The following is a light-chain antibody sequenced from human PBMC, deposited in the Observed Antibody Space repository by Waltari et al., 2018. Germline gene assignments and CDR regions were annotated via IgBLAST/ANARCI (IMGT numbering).Light chain of an antibody. CDR3: SSYTSSSTYV. CDR2: DVS. CDR1: SSDVGGHNY. J-gene: IGLJ1*01. Sequence: QSALTQPASVSGSPGPSITISCTGTSSDVGGHNYVSWYQQHPGKVPKLMIYDVSNRPSGVSNRFSGSKSGSTASLTISGLQAEDEADYYCSSYTSSSTYVFGTGTKVTVL. V-gene: IGLV2-14*03.